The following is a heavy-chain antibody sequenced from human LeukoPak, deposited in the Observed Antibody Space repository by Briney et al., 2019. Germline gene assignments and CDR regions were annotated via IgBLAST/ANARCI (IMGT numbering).Heavy chain of an antibody. J-gene: IGHJ4*02. CDR1: GYTFTGKF. D-gene: IGHD3-22*01. Sequence: GASVKVSCKTSGYTFTGKFLHWLRQAPGHGLQYMGGIEPKSGVTVYAPNFRGRVTVTSDTSVSTAYMELSGLRSGDTAVYYCATENYYDSSGSSKAFDYWGQGTLVTVSS. CDR2: IEPKSGVT. CDR3: ATENYYDSSGSSKAFDY. V-gene: IGHV1-2*02.